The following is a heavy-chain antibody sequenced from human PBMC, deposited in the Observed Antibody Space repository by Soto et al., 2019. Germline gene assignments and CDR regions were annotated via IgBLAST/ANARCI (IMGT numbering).Heavy chain of an antibody. CDR2: IIPILGIA. CDR3: ARSPGGVVTAMYYFDY. D-gene: IGHD2-21*02. CDR1: GGTFSSYT. Sequence: ASVKVSCKASGGTFSSYTISWVRQAPGQGLEWMGRIIPILGIANYAQKFQGRVTITADKSTSTAYMELSSLRSEDTAVYYCARSPGGVVTAMYYFDYWGQGTLVTVSS. J-gene: IGHJ4*02. V-gene: IGHV1-69*02.